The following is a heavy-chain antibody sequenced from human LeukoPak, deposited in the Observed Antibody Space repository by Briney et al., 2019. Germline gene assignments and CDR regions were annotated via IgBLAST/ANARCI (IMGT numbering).Heavy chain of an antibody. J-gene: IGHJ4*02. D-gene: IGHD3-22*01. V-gene: IGHV3-15*01. CDR2: IKSKTDGGTT. CDR3: TTLDSSGYYGYCDY. Sequence: IPGGSLRLSCAASGFTFSNAWMSWVRQAPGKGLEWVGRIKSKTDGGTTDYAAPVKGRFTISRDDSKNTLYLQMNSLKTEDTAVYYCTTLDSSGYYGYCDYWGQGTLVTVCS. CDR1: GFTFSNAW.